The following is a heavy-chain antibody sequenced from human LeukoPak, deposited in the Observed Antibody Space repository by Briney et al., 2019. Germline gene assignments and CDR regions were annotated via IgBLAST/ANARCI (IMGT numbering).Heavy chain of an antibody. J-gene: IGHJ4*02. V-gene: IGHV4-59*08. Sequence: PSETLSLTCTVSGDSISGYYWSWIRQPPGKGLWWIGYIYYSGSTNCNPSLKSRVTISVDTSKNQFSLKLSSVTAADTAVYFCARHSYSGSLDFDYWGQGTLVTVSS. D-gene: IGHD1-26*01. CDR1: GDSISGYY. CDR3: ARHSYSGSLDFDY. CDR2: IYYSGST.